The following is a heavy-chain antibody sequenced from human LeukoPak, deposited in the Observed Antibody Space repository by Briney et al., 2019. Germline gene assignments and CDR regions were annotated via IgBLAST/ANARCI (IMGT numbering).Heavy chain of an antibody. CDR1: GVTFSSYS. Sequence: GGSLRLSRAASGVTFSSYSMSWVCQAPGEGLEWVSSISSSSSYIYYADSVKGRFTISRDNAKNSLYLQMNSLRAEDTAVYYCARDWGAYYHFFDYWGQGTLVTVSS. CDR3: ARDWGAYYHFFDY. D-gene: IGHD3-22*01. V-gene: IGHV3-21*01. J-gene: IGHJ4*02. CDR2: ISSSSSYI.